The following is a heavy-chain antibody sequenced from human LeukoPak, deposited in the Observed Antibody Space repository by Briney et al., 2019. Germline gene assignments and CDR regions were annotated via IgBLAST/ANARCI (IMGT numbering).Heavy chain of an antibody. J-gene: IGHJ5*01. CDR3: ARLNPGYVTAPHDS. D-gene: IGHD3-16*01. CDR1: GGSISSYY. Sequence: SETLSLTCTVSGGSISSYYWSWIRQPAGKGLEWIGRICTSGSTNYNPSLKSRVTMSVDTSKNQFSLKLSSVTAADTAVYYCARLNPGYVTAPHDSWGQGMLVTVSS. CDR2: ICTSGST. V-gene: IGHV4-4*07.